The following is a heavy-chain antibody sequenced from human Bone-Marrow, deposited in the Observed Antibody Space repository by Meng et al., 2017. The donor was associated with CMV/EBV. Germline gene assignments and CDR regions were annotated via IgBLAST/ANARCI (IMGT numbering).Heavy chain of an antibody. CDR3: ARLFGDVMGFDP. D-gene: IGHD3-3*01. CDR1: GGTFSNFA. V-gene: IGHV1-69*10. CDR2: IIPIVGIR. Sequence: SGKVSCKASGGTFSNFAINWVRQAPGQGLEWMGRIIPIVGIRNYAQKFQGRLAISADESTGTVYMDLNSLRSEDTAVYYCARLFGDVMGFDPWGQGTLVTVSS. J-gene: IGHJ5*02.